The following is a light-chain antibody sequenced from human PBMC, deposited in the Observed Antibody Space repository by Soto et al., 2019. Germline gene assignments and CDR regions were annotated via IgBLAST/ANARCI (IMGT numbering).Light chain of an antibody. J-gene: IGKJ2*01. V-gene: IGKV3-20*01. CDR2: GTS. CDR1: QSVSSSY. CDR3: QQYGSSPYT. Sequence: EIVLTQSPGTLSLSPGERATLSCWASQSVSSSYLAWYQQKPGQAPRLLIHGTSRRATGIPDRFSGSGSGTAFTLTISRVEPEDFAVYYCQQYGSSPYTFGLGTKLEIK.